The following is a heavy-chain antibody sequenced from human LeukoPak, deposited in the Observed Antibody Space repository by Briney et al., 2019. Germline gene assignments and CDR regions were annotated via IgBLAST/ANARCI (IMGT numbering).Heavy chain of an antibody. J-gene: IGHJ5*02. V-gene: IGHV3-7*01. CDR2: IEQDGSDK. CDR3: ARAVAENWFDP. CDR1: GFTFSSYA. Sequence: PGGSLRLSCAASGFTFSSYAMSWVRQAPGKGLEWVANIEQDGSDKYYVDSVKGRFTISRDNAKNSVYLQMNSLRAEDTALYYCARAVAENWFDPWGQGTLVTVSS. D-gene: IGHD6-19*01.